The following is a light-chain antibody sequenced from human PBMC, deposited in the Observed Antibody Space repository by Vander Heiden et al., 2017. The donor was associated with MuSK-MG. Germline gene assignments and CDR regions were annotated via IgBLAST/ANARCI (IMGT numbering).Light chain of an antibody. V-gene: IGKV3-15*01. J-gene: IGKJ5*01. Sequence: EIVMTQSPATLSVSPGERATLSCRASQSVSSNLAWYQQKPGQAPRLLIYGASTRATGIPARFSGSGSGTEFTLTISSLQSEDFAVYYCQQYNNGPPLDPFGQGTRLEIK. CDR2: GAS. CDR1: QSVSSN. CDR3: QQYNNGPPLDP.